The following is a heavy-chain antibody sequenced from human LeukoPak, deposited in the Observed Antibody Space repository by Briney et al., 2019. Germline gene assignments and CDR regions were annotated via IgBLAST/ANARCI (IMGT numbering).Heavy chain of an antibody. Sequence: GGSLTLSCAAYAVTFSTYNMNWVRQTPGKGREWVSSIRPSGTYIYYADLVTGRFTISRDNAKNSRSLQMNRLRVDGTGLYYCRRGLHYGYVSGNWGQGTLVTVSS. J-gene: IGHJ4*02. CDR3: RRGLHYGYVSGN. D-gene: IGHD4-17*01. CDR2: IRPSGTYI. V-gene: IGHV3-21*01. CDR1: AVTFSTYN.